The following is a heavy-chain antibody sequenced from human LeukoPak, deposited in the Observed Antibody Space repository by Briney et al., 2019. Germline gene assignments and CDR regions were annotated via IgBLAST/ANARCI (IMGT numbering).Heavy chain of an antibody. D-gene: IGHD1-26*01. Sequence: GRSLRLSCAASGFIFSSYAMHWVRKAPAKGLDWLEVISYDGSNKYYADSVKGRFTISRDNSKNTLYLQMNSLRAEDTAVYYCARQKVGAADRLDYWGQGTLVTVSS. CDR1: GFIFSSYA. CDR3: ARQKVGAADRLDY. J-gene: IGHJ4*02. V-gene: IGHV3-30-3*01. CDR2: ISYDGSNK.